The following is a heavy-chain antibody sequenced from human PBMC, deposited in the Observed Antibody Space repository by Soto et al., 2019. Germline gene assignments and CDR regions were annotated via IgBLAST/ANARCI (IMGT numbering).Heavy chain of an antibody. CDR1: GYTFTTYT. D-gene: IGHD5-12*01. J-gene: IGHJ4*02. CDR3: ARGGYSGYESASY. CDR2: INAGNGNT. V-gene: IGHV1-3*01. Sequence: GTSVKVSCKACGYTFTTYTIHWVRQAPGQRLEWMGWINAGNGNTKYSQMFQGRVTITRDTSASTGYMELSSLRSEDTAVYYCARGGYSGYESASYWGQGTLVTVSS.